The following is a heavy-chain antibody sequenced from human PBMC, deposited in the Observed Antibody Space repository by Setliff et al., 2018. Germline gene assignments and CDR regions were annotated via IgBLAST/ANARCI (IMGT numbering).Heavy chain of an antibody. V-gene: IGHV1-2*02. CDR2: INLNGGGT. J-gene: IGHJ6*03. Sequence: GASVKVSCKASGFTFTAHYLHWVRQAPGQGPEWMGWINLNGGGTNYAQKFQGRVTMTSDTSTSTAYMELSGLRSDDTALYYCARTLGYSYGPYYYYYYMDVWGKGTTVTVSS. CDR1: GFTFTAHY. D-gene: IGHD5-18*01. CDR3: ARTLGYSYGPYYYYYYMDV.